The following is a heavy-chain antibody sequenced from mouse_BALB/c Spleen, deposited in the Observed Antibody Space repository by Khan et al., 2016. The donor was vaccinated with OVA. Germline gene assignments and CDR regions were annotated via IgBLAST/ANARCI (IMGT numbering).Heavy chain of an antibody. CDR2: IYPFSGGI. CDR1: GYSFTSYY. J-gene: IGHJ3*01. CDR3: TRHGYDAWFTY. D-gene: IGHD2-2*01. Sequence: VQLKESGPELMKPGASVKISCKASGYSFTSYYIHWIMQSHGKSLEWIGYIYPFSGGITYNQKFKGKATLTVDKSSSTAYIYFSNLTSEDSAVYYYTRHGYDAWFTYWGQGTLVTVSA. V-gene: IGHV1-31*01.